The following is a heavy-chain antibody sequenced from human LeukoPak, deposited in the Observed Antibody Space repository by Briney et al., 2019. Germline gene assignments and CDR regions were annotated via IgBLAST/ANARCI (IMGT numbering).Heavy chain of an antibody. CDR1: GFTFSGYA. CDR3: ARDSVYYDFWSGYPPLDY. CDR2: IGGSGGST. J-gene: IGHJ4*02. V-gene: IGHV3-23*01. D-gene: IGHD3-3*01. Sequence: GGSLRLSCAASGFTFSGYAMSWVRQAPGKGLEWVSAIGGSGGSTYYADSVKGRFTISRDNAKNSLYLQMNSLRAEDTAVYYCARDSVYYDFWSGYPPLDYWGQGTLVTVSS.